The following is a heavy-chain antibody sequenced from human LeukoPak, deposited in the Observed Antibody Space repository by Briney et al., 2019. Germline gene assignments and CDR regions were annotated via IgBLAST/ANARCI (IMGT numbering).Heavy chain of an antibody. CDR3: ARAGLYNWNYEGTAYFDY. Sequence: GGSLRLSCAASRFTFDDYAMHWVRHAPGKGLEWVSGISWNSGSIGYADSVKGRFTISRDNTKNSLYLQMNSLRAEDTALYYCARAGLYNWNYEGTAYFDYWGQGTLVTVSS. D-gene: IGHD1-7*01. CDR1: RFTFDDYA. V-gene: IGHV3-9*01. CDR2: ISWNSGSI. J-gene: IGHJ4*02.